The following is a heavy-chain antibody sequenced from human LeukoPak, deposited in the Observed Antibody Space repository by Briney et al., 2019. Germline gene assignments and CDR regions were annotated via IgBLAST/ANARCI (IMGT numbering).Heavy chain of an antibody. D-gene: IGHD1-26*01. Sequence: GRSLRLSCAASGFTFSSYGIHWVRQAPGKGLEWVAVISYDGNNKYCADSVKGRFTISRDNSKNTLYLQLNSLRAEDTAVYYCAKDSDVGAAGYYFDYWGQGTLVTVSS. CDR3: AKDSDVGAAGYYFDY. J-gene: IGHJ4*02. V-gene: IGHV3-30*18. CDR1: GFTFSSYG. CDR2: ISYDGNNK.